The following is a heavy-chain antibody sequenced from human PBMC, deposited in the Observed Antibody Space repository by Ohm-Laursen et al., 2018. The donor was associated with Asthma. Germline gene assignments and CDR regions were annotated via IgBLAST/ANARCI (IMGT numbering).Heavy chain of an antibody. V-gene: IGHV4-31*03. CDR2: IYYSGST. J-gene: IGHJ4*02. CDR3: ARAGGYYSYYFDY. CDR1: GGPISSGGYY. D-gene: IGHD3-22*01. Sequence: SQTLSLTCSVSGGPISSGGYYWSWIRQHPGKGLEWIGYIYYSGSTYYDPSLKSRVTISVDTSKNQFSLKLSSVTAADTAVYYCARAGGYYSYYFDYWGQGTLVTVSS.